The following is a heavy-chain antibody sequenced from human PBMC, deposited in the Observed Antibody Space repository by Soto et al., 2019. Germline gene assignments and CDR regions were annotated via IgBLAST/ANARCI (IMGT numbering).Heavy chain of an antibody. V-gene: IGHV4-30-2*01. J-gene: IGHJ5*02. CDR1: GGSISSGGYS. Sequence: QLQLQESGSGLVKPSQTLSLTCAVSGGSISSGGYSWGWIRQPPGKGLEWIGYIYHSGSTYYNPSLKSRVTISVDRSKNQFSLKLSSVTAADTAVYYCVRVPDRWGQGTLVTVSS. CDR2: IYHSGST. D-gene: IGHD2-2*01. CDR3: VRVPDR.